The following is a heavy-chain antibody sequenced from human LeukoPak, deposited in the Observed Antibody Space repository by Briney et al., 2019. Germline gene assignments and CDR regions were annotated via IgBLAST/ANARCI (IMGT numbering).Heavy chain of an antibody. CDR2: INAGEGNT. J-gene: IGHJ6*02. V-gene: IGHV1-3*01. CDR3: ARGSGWSDYYGMDV. Sequence: GSVKVSCKASGYIFVNYGMHWVRQAPGQGLEWMGWINAGEGNTKYLQKFQGRVTLTRVTSASTAYMELSSLRSEDTAVYYCARGSGWSDYYGMDVWGQGTTVIVSS. D-gene: IGHD6-19*01. CDR1: GYIFVNYG.